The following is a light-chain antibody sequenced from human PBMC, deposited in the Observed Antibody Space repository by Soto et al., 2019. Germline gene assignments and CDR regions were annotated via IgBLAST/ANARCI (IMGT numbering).Light chain of an antibody. V-gene: IGLV1-40*01. CDR3: CSYAGSSTLYV. Sequence: QSVLTQPPSVSGAPGQRVTISCTGSSSNIGAGYDVHWYQQLPATAPKLLIFSNTNRPSGVPDRFSGSKSATSASLAITGLQAEDEADYYCCSYAGSSTLYVFGTGTKVTVL. CDR2: SNT. J-gene: IGLJ1*01. CDR1: SSNIGAGYD.